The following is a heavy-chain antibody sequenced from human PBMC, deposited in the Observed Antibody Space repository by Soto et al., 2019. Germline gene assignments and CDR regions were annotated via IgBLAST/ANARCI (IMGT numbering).Heavy chain of an antibody. J-gene: IGHJ4*02. Sequence: LFLTCTVSGDSISSSRYYWGWIRQPTGKWLEWIGSICYSGDNDYNPPLKSRVTVSVDTSKNQFSLKLSAVTAADPAVYYFASHPAMTSAVFDCWGQGTLVTVSS. V-gene: IGHV4-39*01. D-gene: IGHD4-17*01. CDR3: ASHPAMTSAVFDC. CDR1: GDSISSSRYY. CDR2: ICYSGDN.